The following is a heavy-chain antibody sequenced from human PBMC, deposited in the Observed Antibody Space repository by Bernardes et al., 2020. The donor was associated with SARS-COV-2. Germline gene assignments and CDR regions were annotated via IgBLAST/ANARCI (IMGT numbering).Heavy chain of an antibody. J-gene: IGHJ4*02. CDR2: ISYDGSNK. CDR1: GFTFSSYA. CDR3: ARDFDY. V-gene: IGHV3-30-3*01. Sequence: GGSLRLSCAASGFTFSSYAMHWVRQAPGKGLEWVAVISYDGSNKYYADSVKGRFTISRDNSKNTLYLQMNSLRAEDTAVYYCARDFDYWGQGTLVTVSS.